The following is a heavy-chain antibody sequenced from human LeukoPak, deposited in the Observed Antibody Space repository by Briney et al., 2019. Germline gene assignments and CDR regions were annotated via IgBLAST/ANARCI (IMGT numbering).Heavy chain of an antibody. J-gene: IGHJ4*02. CDR2: INQRGSEI. V-gene: IGHV3-7*01. Sequence: GGSLRLSCAASGFTFSNHWMTWVRQASGKGLEWVANINQRGSEIYYVDSVRGRFTISRDNAKKSLYLQMNTLRAEDTAVYYCVRRYMATSAEDFDYWGQGTLVTVFS. CDR1: GFTFSNHW. CDR3: VRRYMATSAEDFDY. D-gene: IGHD3-16*02.